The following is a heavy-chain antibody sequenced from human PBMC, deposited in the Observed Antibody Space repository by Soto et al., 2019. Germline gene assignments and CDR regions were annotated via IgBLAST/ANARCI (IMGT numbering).Heavy chain of an antibody. V-gene: IGHV1-58*01. Sequence: ELVQSGPEAREPGTSVKVSCRASGFSFGDSAVQWVRQGRGQRLEWIGWIVVVNGNTNYAQKFEGRVTLTRGASTSTSHMALTSLSSEDTAVYFCAVTDLPFRPLTEPTENGMDVWGQGTTVTVSS. CDR3: AVTDLPFRPLTEPTENGMDV. CDR1: GFSFGDSA. J-gene: IGHJ6*02. D-gene: IGHD3-3*02. CDR2: IVVVNGNT.